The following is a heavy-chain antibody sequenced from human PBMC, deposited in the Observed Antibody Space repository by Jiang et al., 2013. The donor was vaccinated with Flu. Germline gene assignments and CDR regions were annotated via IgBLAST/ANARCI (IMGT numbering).Heavy chain of an antibody. D-gene: IGHD2-21*01. Sequence: VQLVESGGGVVQPGRSLRLSCAASGFIFSSYAMHWVRQAPGKGLEWVAVISYNGNDKYYTDSVKGRFTISRDNSKNILYLQVDSLRAEDTALYYCATSSGDCYSMFCAFNIWGQGTMVTASS. CDR1: GFIFSSYA. V-gene: IGHV3-30*03. CDR2: ISYNGNDK. J-gene: IGHJ3*02. CDR3: ATSSGDCYSMFCAFNI.